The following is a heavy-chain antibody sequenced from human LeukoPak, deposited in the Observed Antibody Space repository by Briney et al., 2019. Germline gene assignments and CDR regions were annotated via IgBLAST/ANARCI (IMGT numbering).Heavy chain of an antibody. V-gene: IGHV6-1*01. CDR3: ATTVETGDAFDI. D-gene: IGHD1-1*01. J-gene: IGHJ3*02. CDR2: TYYRSKWYN. CDR1: GDSVSSNSAA. Sequence: QTLSLTCAISGDSVSSNSAAWSWIRLSPSRGLEWLGRTYYRSKWYNDYAVSVRSRITINPDTSKDLFSLQLNSVTPEDTAEYYCATTVETGDAFDIWGPVTRVTVSS.